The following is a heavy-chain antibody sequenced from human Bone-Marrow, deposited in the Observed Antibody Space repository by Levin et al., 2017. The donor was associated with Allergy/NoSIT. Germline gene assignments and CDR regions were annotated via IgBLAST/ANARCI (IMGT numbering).Heavy chain of an antibody. CDR1: GGSFSGYY. V-gene: IGHV4-34*01. J-gene: IGHJ5*02. Sequence: SETLSLTCAVYGGSFSGYYWNWIRQPPGKGPEWIGEINHSGRTNYNPSLKSRVTISVDTSKNQFSLKLSSVTAADTAVYYCARRYAVGRYSSSWSGPWGQGTLVTVSS. CDR2: INHSGRT. CDR3: ARRYAVGRYSSSWSGP. D-gene: IGHD6-13*01.